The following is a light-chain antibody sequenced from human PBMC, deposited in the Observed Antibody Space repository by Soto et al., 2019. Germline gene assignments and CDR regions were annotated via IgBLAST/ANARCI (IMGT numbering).Light chain of an antibody. V-gene: IGKV1-27*01. Sequence: DIQMTQSPSSLSASVGDRVTLTCRASQGISNYLAWYQQKPGKVPKFLIYNESTLQSGVPSRLSGSGSGTDFTLTISRLQPEDVATYYCQKYNTSPWTFGQGTKVEIK. J-gene: IGKJ1*01. CDR3: QKYNTSPWT. CDR1: QGISNY. CDR2: NES.